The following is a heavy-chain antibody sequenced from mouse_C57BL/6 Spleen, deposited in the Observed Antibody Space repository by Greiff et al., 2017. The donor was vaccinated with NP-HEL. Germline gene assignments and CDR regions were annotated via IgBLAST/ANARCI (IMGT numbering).Heavy chain of an antibody. CDR1: GYTFTSYW. Sequence: QVQLQQPGAELVKPGASVKLSCKASGYTFTSYWMHWVKQRPGRGLEWIGRIDPNSGGTKYNEKFKSKATLTVDKPSSTAYMQLSSLTSEDSAVYYGAREGGNQVGLGAWFAYWGQGTLVTVSA. V-gene: IGHV1-72*01. CDR2: IDPNSGGT. CDR3: AREGGNQVGLGAWFAY. D-gene: IGHD2-1*01. J-gene: IGHJ3*01.